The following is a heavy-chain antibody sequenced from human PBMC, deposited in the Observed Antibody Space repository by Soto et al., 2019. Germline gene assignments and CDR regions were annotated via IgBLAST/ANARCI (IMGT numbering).Heavy chain of an antibody. CDR3: ARIYSSTWYGSFFDY. CDR1: GFTFSDHY. Sequence: EVQLVESGGGLVQPGGSLRLSCAASGFTFSDHYMDWVRQAPGKGLEWVGRTRDKAHSYTTEYAASVKGRFTISRDDSKNSLYLQMNSLKTEDTAVYYCARIYSSTWYGSFFDYCGQGTLVTVSS. CDR2: TRDKAHSYTT. V-gene: IGHV3-72*01. D-gene: IGHD6-13*01. J-gene: IGHJ4*02.